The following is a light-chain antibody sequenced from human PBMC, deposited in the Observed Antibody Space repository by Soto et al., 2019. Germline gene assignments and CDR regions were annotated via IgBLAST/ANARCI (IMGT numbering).Light chain of an antibody. CDR1: QGIGSG. CDR2: DAS. Sequence: AIQLTQSPSSLSASVGDRVTITCRASQGIGSGLGWYQQKPGKAPKLLIYDASTLESGVPSRFSGSGSWTDFTLASRSLQPEHFATYYCQLFNTYPLTFDGGTKVEIE. V-gene: IGKV1-13*02. J-gene: IGKJ4*01. CDR3: QLFNTYPLT.